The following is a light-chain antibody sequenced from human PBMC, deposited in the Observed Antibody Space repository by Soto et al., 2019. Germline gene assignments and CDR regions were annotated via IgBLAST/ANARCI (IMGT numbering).Light chain of an antibody. CDR3: SSYTSSSPYV. V-gene: IGLV2-14*01. Sequence: QSVLTQPASVSGSPGQSITISCTVTSSDVGGYNYVSWYQQHPGKAPKLMIYEVTNRPSGVFNRFSGSKSGNTAPLTISGLQAEDEADYYCSSYTSSSPYVFGTGTKVTVL. CDR1: SSDVGGYNY. CDR2: EVT. J-gene: IGLJ1*01.